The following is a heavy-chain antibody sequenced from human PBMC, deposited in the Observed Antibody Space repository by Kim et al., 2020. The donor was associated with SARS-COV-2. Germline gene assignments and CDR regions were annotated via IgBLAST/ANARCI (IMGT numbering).Heavy chain of an antibody. CDR2: T. J-gene: IGHJ4*02. CDR3: ARHFEAAAVLY. D-gene: IGHD6-13*01. Sequence: TNYSPSFQGHVTISADKSISTAYLQWSSLKASDTAMYYCARHFEAAAVLYWGQGTLVTVSS. V-gene: IGHV5-10-1*01.